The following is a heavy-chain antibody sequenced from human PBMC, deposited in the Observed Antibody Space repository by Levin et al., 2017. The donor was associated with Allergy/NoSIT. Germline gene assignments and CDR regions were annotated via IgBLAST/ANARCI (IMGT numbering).Heavy chain of an antibody. CDR2: IYSGGST. J-gene: IGHJ5*02. D-gene: IGHD3-10*01. Sequence: PGGSLRLSCAASGFTVSSNYMSWVRQAPGKGLEWVSVIYSGGSTYYADSVKGRFTISRDNSKNTLYLQMNSLRAEDTAVYYCARDVYYGSGTQWFDPWGQGTLVTVSS. CDR3: ARDVYYGSGTQWFDP. V-gene: IGHV3-53*01. CDR1: GFTVSSNY.